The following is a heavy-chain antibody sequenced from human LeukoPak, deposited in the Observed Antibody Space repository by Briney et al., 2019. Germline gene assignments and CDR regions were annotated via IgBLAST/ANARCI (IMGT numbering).Heavy chain of an antibody. CDR3: ATATEDSRGHYQGFEY. V-gene: IGHV3-11*04. Sequence: PGGSLRLSCAASGLNFRDYYMGWIRQAPGKGLEWLSYITDNGRKSFYADSVKGRFTISRDNAKNSLYLQMNRLRAEATAVYYCATATEDSRGHYQGFEYWGQGTLVTVSS. J-gene: IGHJ4*02. D-gene: IGHD3-22*01. CDR2: ITDNGRKS. CDR1: GLNFRDYY.